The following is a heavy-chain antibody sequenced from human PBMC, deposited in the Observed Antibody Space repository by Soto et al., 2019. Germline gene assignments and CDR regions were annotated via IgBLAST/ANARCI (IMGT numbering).Heavy chain of an antibody. V-gene: IGHV3-66*01. D-gene: IGHD1-1*01. J-gene: IGHJ4*02. CDR1: GFSVSDNH. CDR2: IYMSDST. Sequence: EVQLVESGGGLVQPGGSLRLSCAASGFSVSDNHMSWVRQAPGKGLEWVSLIYMSDSTYYADSVKGRFTISRDTSRNTLYLQMNSLRPEDTDVYYGARDPPGNDGAFDYWGQGILVTVSS. CDR3: ARDPPGNDGAFDY.